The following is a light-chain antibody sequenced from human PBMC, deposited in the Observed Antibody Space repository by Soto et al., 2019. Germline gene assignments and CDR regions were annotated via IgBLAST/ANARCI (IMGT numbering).Light chain of an antibody. J-gene: IGKJ1*01. V-gene: IGKV1-27*01. CDR1: QGISTY. CDR3: QNYNGAPWT. CDR2: AAS. Sequence: DIQMTQSPSSLSASVGDRVTITFRASQGISTYLVWYQQKPGTVPKLLIFAASTLQSGVPSRFSGSGSGTDFTLTISSLPPEDVATYYCQNYNGAPWTFGQGTKVEIK.